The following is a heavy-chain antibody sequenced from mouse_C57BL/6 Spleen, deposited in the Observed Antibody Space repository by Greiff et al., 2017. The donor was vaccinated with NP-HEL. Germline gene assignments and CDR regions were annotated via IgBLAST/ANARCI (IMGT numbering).Heavy chain of an antibody. V-gene: IGHV1-5*01. D-gene: IGHD2-4*01. Sequence: VQLQQSGTVLARPGASVSMSCKTSGYTFTSYWMHWVKQRPGQGLQWIGAIYPGNSDTSYNQKFKGKANLTAVTSASPAYMELSSLTNEDAAVSYCTAVNDDDPYAMDYWGQGTSVTVSS. CDR2: IYPGNSDT. CDR3: TAVNDDDPYAMDY. CDR1: GYTFTSYW. J-gene: IGHJ4*01.